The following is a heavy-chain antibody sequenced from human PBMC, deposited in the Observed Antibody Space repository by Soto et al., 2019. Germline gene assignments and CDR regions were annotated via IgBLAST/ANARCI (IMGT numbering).Heavy chain of an antibody. CDR2: ISWDGGST. J-gene: IGHJ3*02. Sequence: GGSLRLSCAASGFTFDDYAMHWVRQAPGKGLEWVSLISWDGGSTYYADSVKGRFTISRDNSKNSLYLQMNSLRAEDTALYYCAKDYSGSYFGAFDIWGQGTMVTVSS. CDR1: GFTFDDYA. D-gene: IGHD1-26*01. CDR3: AKDYSGSYFGAFDI. V-gene: IGHV3-43D*04.